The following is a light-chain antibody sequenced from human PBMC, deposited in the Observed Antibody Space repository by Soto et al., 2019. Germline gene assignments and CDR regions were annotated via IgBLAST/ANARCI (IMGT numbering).Light chain of an antibody. V-gene: IGKV3-20*01. CDR3: QQYGSTPFT. CDR1: QSVSTSY. CDR2: GAS. Sequence: EIVLTQSPGTLSLSPGERATLSCRASQSVSTSYLAWYQKKAGQAPRLLIYGASSRATGIPDRFSGSGSGTDFTLTISRLEPEDFAVYYCQQYGSTPFTFGPGTKVDIK. J-gene: IGKJ3*01.